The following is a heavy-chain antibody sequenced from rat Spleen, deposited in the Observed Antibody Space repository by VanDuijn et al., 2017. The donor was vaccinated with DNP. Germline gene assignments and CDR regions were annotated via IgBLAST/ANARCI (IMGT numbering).Heavy chain of an antibody. V-gene: IGHV5S10*01. CDR1: GFTFSDYN. D-gene: IGHD1-7*01. J-gene: IGHJ2*01. CDR2: IIYDGGGT. Sequence: EVQLVGSGGGLVQSGRSLKLSCAGSGFTFSDYNMAWVRQAPKKGLEWVATIIYDGGGTYYRDSVKGRFTISRDNAKSTLYLQMDSLRSEDTATYYCATEDYGYPFDYWGQGVMVTVSS. CDR3: ATEDYGYPFDY.